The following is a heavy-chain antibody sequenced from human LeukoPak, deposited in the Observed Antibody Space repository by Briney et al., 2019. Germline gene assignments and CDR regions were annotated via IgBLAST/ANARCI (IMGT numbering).Heavy chain of an antibody. Sequence: PGGSLRLSCAASGFTFSGSAMHWVRQASGKGLEWVGRIRSKANNYATAYAASVKGRFTLSRDDSKNTAYLQMNSLRAEDTAVYYCAKDPVDSSGYQGIFDYWGQGTLVTVSS. D-gene: IGHD3-22*01. CDR2: IRSKANNYAT. CDR1: GFTFSGSA. V-gene: IGHV3-73*01. CDR3: AKDPVDSSGYQGIFDY. J-gene: IGHJ4*02.